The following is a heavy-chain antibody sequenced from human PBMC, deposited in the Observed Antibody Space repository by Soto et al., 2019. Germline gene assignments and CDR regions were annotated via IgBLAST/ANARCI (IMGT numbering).Heavy chain of an antibody. CDR2: ISGSGGST. CDR1: GFTFSSYA. Sequence: GGSLRLSCAASGFTFSSYAMSWVRQAPGKGLEWVSAISGSGGSTYYADSVKGRFTISRDNSKNTLYLQMNSLRAEDTAVYYCAKVQRPYIVVDPFDYWGQGTLVTVSS. V-gene: IGHV3-23*01. CDR3: AKVQRPYIVVDPFDY. J-gene: IGHJ4*02. D-gene: IGHD2-15*01.